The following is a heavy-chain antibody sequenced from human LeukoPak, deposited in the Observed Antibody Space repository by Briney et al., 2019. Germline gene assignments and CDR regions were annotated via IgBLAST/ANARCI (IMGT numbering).Heavy chain of an antibody. J-gene: IGHJ1*01. CDR3: ARNQIDTAAGVFQH. D-gene: IGHD6-13*01. V-gene: IGHV1-18*01. Sequence: ASVKVSCKASGYTFTSYGISWVRQAPGQGLEWMGWISAYNGNTNYAQKFQGRVTMTRDTSISTAYMELSRLRSDDTAVYYCARNQIDTAAGVFQHWGQGTLVTVSS. CDR1: GYTFTSYG. CDR2: ISAYNGNT.